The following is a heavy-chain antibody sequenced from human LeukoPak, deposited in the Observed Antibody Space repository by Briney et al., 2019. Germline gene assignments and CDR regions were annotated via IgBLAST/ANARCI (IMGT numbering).Heavy chain of an antibody. Sequence: PSETLSLTCTVSGGSISSSSYYWGWVRQPPGKGLEWIGSISYSGSPYYNPSLKSRVTISVDTSKNQFSLKMNSVTAADTAVFYCARHGGYSSSALFDYWGQGILVTVSS. CDR1: GGSISSSSYY. CDR2: ISYSGSP. J-gene: IGHJ4*02. V-gene: IGHV4-39*01. CDR3: ARHGGYSSSALFDY. D-gene: IGHD6-13*01.